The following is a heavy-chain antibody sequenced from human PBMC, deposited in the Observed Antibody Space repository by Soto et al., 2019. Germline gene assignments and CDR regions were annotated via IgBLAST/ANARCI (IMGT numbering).Heavy chain of an antibody. CDR2: ISPYNGNT. Sequence: QIQLVQSGAEVKKPGASVRVSCKASGYAFSNYGISWIRQAPGLGLAWMGWISPYNGNTDYAQSLQGRVTMTTDTSTTTAYMELRSLTSDDTAGYYCATSYDSGFDPWGQGTLVTVSS. CDR3: ATSYDSGFDP. J-gene: IGHJ5*02. V-gene: IGHV1-18*04. D-gene: IGHD5-12*01. CDR1: GYAFSNYG.